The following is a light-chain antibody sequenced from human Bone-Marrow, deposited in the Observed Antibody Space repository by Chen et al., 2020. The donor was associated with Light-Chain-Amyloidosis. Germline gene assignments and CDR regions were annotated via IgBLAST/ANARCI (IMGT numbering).Light chain of an antibody. CDR3: QQYDELPLT. Sequence: DIQLTQSPSSLPASVGDRVTITCQASQDIDHYLNWYQQKPGRAPKLLIYDASNLETGVPSRFSGSRSGTDFTFTINSLQPEDFATYYCQQYDELPLTFGGGTKVEIK. V-gene: IGKV1-33*01. CDR1: QDIDHY. CDR2: DAS. J-gene: IGKJ4*01.